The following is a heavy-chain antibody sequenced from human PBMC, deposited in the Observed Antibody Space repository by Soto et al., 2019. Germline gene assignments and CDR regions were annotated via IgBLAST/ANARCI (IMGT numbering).Heavy chain of an antibody. J-gene: IGHJ4*02. CDR1: GFTFSSYA. D-gene: IGHD3-22*01. CDR2: ISYDGSNK. CDR3: AREQYYDSSGFYFDY. Sequence: GGSLRLSCAASGFTFSSYAMHWVRQAPGKGLEWVAVISYDGSNKYYADSVKGRFTISRGNSKNTLYLQMNSLRAEDTAVYYCAREQYYDSSGFYFDYWGQGTLVTVSS. V-gene: IGHV3-30-3*01.